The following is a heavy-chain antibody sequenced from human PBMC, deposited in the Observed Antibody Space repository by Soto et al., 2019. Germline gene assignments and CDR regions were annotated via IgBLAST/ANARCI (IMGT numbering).Heavy chain of an antibody. Sequence: GGSLRLSCAASGFTFSSYAMSWVRQAPGKGLEWVSAISGSGGSTYYADSVKGRFTISRDNSKNTLYLQMNSLRAEDTAVYYCAKVGGYCTNGVCYTGGDYQYYYMDVWGKGTTVTVSS. CDR1: GFTFSSYA. D-gene: IGHD2-8*01. CDR2: ISGSGGST. J-gene: IGHJ6*03. V-gene: IGHV3-23*01. CDR3: AKVGGYCTNGVCYTGGDYQYYYMDV.